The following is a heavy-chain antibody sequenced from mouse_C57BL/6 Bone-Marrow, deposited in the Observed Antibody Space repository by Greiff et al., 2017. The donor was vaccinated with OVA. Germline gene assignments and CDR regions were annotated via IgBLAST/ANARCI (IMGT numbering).Heavy chain of an antibody. V-gene: IGHV1-55*01. Sequence: VQLQESGAELVKPGASVKMSCKASGYTFTSYWITWVKQRPGQGLEWIGDIYPGSGSTNYNEKFKSKATLTVDTSSSTAYMQLGSLTSEDSAVYYCARVSNWDSYAMDYWGQGTSVTVSS. CDR1: GYTFTSYW. CDR3: ARVSNWDSYAMDY. CDR2: IYPGSGST. D-gene: IGHD4-1*01. J-gene: IGHJ4*01.